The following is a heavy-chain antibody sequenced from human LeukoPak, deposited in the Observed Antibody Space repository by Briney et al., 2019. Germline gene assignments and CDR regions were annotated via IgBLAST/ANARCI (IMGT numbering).Heavy chain of an antibody. CDR1: GFTFSSYA. Sequence: GGSLRLSCAASGFTFSSYAMSWVRQAPGKGLEWVSVIYSGGNTYYADSVKGRFAISRDNSKNTLYLQMNSLRAEDTAVYYCARHDWFDPWGQGTLVTVSS. V-gene: IGHV3-66*04. CDR3: ARHDWFDP. CDR2: IYSGGNT. J-gene: IGHJ5*02.